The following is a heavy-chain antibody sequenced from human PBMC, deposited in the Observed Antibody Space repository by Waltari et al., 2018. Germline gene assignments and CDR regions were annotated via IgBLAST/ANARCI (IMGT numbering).Heavy chain of an antibody. J-gene: IGHJ5*02. D-gene: IGHD2-2*01. CDR3: ARVEYQLLPLWFDP. Sequence: EVQLVESGGGLVQLGGSLRLSCAASGFIFSTYSMNWVRQAPGKGLEWVSYISSSSRTIYYADSVKGRFTISRDNAKNSLYLQMNSLRAEDTAVYYCARVEYQLLPLWFDPWGQGTLVTVSS. CDR2: ISSSSRTI. V-gene: IGHV3-48*01. CDR1: GFIFSTYS.